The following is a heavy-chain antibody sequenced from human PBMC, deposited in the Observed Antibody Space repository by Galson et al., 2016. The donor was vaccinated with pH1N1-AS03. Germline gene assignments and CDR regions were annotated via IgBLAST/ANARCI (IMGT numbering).Heavy chain of an antibody. CDR2: IYPGDSDS. V-gene: IGHV5-51*01. J-gene: IGHJ3*02. Sequence: QSGAEVKKPGEPLNISCKGSADSFSSYWIAWVRQMPGKGPEWMGVIYPGDSDSRYSPSFRGQVTITSDKSTNTAYLQWRSLKASDTAMYYRARHRTKGLLPLIDALEIWGQGTMVTVSS. D-gene: IGHD3-22*01. CDR1: ADSFSSYW. CDR3: ARHRTKGLLPLIDALEI.